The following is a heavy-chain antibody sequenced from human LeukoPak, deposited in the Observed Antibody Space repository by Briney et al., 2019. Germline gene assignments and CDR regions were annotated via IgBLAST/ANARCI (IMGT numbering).Heavy chain of an antibody. CDR1: GASISGSY. D-gene: IGHD3-16*01. V-gene: IGHV4-59*08. CDR2: MYYSGIT. J-gene: IGHJ4*02. CDR3: ARHPDSVAGFDS. Sequence: SETLSLTCAVSGASISGSYWGWIRQPPGKGLEWIGYMYYSGITNSSPSLKSRVTISLDTSKNQFSLRLRSVTAADTAVYCARHPDSVAGFDSWGQGALVSVSS.